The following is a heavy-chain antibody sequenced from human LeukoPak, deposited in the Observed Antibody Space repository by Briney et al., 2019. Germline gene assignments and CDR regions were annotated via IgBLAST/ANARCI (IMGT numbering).Heavy chain of an antibody. Sequence: PGGSLRLSCAASGFTFSNYNMFWARQAPGKGLEWVSYITSSSNTVHYADSVKGRFTLSRDNAKSSLYLQMNSLRAEDTAIYYCANEIRPNDYWGQGTLVTVSS. CDR1: GFTFSNYN. D-gene: IGHD4-17*01. J-gene: IGHJ4*02. CDR3: ANEIRPNDY. CDR2: ITSSSNTV. V-gene: IGHV3-48*01.